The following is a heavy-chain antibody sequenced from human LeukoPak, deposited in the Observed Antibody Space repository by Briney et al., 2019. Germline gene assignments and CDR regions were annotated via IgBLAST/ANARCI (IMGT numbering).Heavy chain of an antibody. D-gene: IGHD1-7*01. CDR2: MDSGGRT. CDR1: GFTVSSSY. J-gene: IGHJ5*01. V-gene: IGHV3-53*01. Sequence: GGSLRLSCAASGFTVSSSYMSWVRQAPGKGLECVSVMDSGGRTYYADSVKGRFTISKDNSKNTLYLQMNSLRAEDTAVYYCARDQTITGTTWQYNWLGSWGQGTLVTVSS. CDR3: ARDQTITGTTWQYNWLGS.